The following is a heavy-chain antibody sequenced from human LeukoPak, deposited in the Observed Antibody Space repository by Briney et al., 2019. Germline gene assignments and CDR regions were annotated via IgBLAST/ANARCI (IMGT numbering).Heavy chain of an antibody. Sequence: GGSLRLSCAASGFTFSSYSMNWVRQAPGKGLEWVSSISSSSSYIYYADSVKGRFTISRDNAKNSLYLQMNSLRAEDTAVYFCARGYLTGGGVFTDYWGQGTLVTVSS. V-gene: IGHV3-21*01. D-gene: IGHD2-21*01. CDR2: ISSSSSYI. CDR1: GFTFSSYS. J-gene: IGHJ4*02. CDR3: ARGYLTGGGVFTDY.